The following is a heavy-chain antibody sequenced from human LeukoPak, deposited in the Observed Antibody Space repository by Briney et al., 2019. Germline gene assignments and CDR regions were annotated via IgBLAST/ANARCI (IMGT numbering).Heavy chain of an antibody. V-gene: IGHV3-9*01. J-gene: IGHJ4*02. CDR3: AKVESSSGWVNGIDY. CDR1: GFTFDDYA. Sequence: PGRSLRLSCAASGFTFDDYAIHWIRQAPGKGLEWVSGISWNSGSIGYADSVKGRFTISRDNAKNSLYLQMNGLRTEDTALYYCAKVESSSGWVNGIDYWGQGTLDTVSS. CDR2: ISWNSGSI. D-gene: IGHD6-19*01.